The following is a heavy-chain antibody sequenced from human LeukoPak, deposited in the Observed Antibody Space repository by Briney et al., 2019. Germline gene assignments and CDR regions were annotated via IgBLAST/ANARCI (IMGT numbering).Heavy chain of an antibody. J-gene: IGHJ3*02. Sequence: PSETLSLTCAVYGGSFSGYYWSWIRQPPGKGLEWIGEINHSGSTNYNPSLKSRVTISVDTSKNQFSLKLSSVTAADTAAYYCEGVPAAVDAFDIWGQGTMVTVYS. V-gene: IGHV4-34*01. CDR1: GGSFSGYY. CDR2: INHSGST. CDR3: EGVPAAVDAFDI. D-gene: IGHD2-2*01.